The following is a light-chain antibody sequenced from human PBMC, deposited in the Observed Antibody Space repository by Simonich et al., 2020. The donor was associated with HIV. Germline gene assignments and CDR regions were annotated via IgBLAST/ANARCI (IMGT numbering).Light chain of an antibody. CDR2: KAS. V-gene: IGKV1-5*03. Sequence: DIQMTQSPSTLSASVGDRVTITCRASQSISSWLAWYQPKPGKAPKLLIYKASSLESWVPSRFSGSGYGTEFTLTISSLQPDDFATYYCQQYNSIPRTFGQGTKVEIK. CDR1: QSISSW. CDR3: QQYNSIPRT. J-gene: IGKJ1*01.